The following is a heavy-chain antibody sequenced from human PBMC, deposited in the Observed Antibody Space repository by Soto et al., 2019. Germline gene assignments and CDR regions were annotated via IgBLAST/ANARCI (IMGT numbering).Heavy chain of an antibody. J-gene: IGHJ4*02. V-gene: IGHV5-51*01. Sequence: PGESLKISCKGSGYSFTSYWIGWVRQMPGKGLEWMGIIYPGDSDTRYSPSFQGQVTISADKSISTAYLQWSSLKASDTAMYYCARHGSVSSSSWYGIDYWGQGTLVTVSS. CDR3: ARHGSVSSSSWYGIDY. CDR1: GYSFTSYW. D-gene: IGHD6-13*01. CDR2: IYPGDSDT.